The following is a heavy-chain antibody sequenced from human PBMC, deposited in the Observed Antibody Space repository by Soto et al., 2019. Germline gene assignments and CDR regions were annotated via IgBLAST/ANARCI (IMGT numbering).Heavy chain of an antibody. J-gene: IGHJ6*02. CDR1: GGTFSSYT. Sequence: ASVKVSCKASGGTFSSYTINWVRQAPGQGLEWMGGFIPILDTANYAQKFQGRVTITADESTSTAYMGLSGLRSEDTAVYYCARERFGISPKYYYGMDVWGQGTTVTVSS. CDR2: FIPILDTA. V-gene: IGHV1-69*13. D-gene: IGHD3-3*01. CDR3: ARERFGISPKYYYGMDV.